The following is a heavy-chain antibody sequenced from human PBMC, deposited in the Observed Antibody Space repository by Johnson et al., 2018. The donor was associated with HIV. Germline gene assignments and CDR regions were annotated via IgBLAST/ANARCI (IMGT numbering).Heavy chain of an antibody. J-gene: IGHJ3*01. Sequence: VQLVESGGGLVQPGGSLRLSCAASGFTFSSYWMHWVRQAPGKGLVWVSRINSDGSSTSYADSVKGRFTISRDNAKNTLYLQMNSLRVEDKAVYYCARDPITPYERGPDAFDVWGQGTVVTVSS. D-gene: IGHD2-21*01. CDR1: GFTFSSYW. V-gene: IGHV3-74*01. CDR2: INSDGSST. CDR3: ARDPITPYERGPDAFDV.